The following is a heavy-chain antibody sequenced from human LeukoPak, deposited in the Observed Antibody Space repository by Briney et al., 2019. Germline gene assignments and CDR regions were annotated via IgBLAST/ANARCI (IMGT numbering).Heavy chain of an antibody. V-gene: IGHV1-2*06. CDR2: INPNSGGT. CDR3: ARGQWLDYYYYYMDV. D-gene: IGHD6-19*01. Sequence: GASVKVSCKASGYPFTGYYMHWVRQAPGQGLEWMGRINPNSGGTNYAQKFQDRVTMTRDTSISTAYMELSRLRSNDTAVYYCARGQWLDYYYYYMDVWGKGTTVTVSS. CDR1: GYPFTGYY. J-gene: IGHJ6*03.